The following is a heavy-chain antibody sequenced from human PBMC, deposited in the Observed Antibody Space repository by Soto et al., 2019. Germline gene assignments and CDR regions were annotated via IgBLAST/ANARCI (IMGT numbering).Heavy chain of an antibody. CDR3: ARDRRTFDILTGYYSFDY. Sequence: QVQLVQSGAEVKKPGASVKVSCKASGYTFTSYGISWVRQAPGQGLEWMGWISAYNGNTNHAQKLQGRVTMTTDTSTSTAYMELRSLRSDDTAVYYCARDRRTFDILTGYYSFDYWGQGTLVTVSS. CDR1: GYTFTSYG. J-gene: IGHJ4*02. V-gene: IGHV1-18*01. CDR2: ISAYNGNT. D-gene: IGHD3-9*01.